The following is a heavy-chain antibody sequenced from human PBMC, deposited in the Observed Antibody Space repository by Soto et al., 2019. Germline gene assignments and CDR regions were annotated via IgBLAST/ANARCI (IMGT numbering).Heavy chain of an antibody. V-gene: IGHV4-59*08. CDR3: ARRIVATETFDY. D-gene: IGHD5-12*01. CDR2: IYYSGST. J-gene: IGHJ4*02. CDR1: GFTFSSYA. Sequence: GSLRLSCAASGFTFSSYAMSWVRQAPGKGLEWIGYIYYSGSTNYNPSLKSRVTISVDTSKNQFSLKLNSMTAADTAVYYCARRIVATETFDYWGQGTLVTVSS.